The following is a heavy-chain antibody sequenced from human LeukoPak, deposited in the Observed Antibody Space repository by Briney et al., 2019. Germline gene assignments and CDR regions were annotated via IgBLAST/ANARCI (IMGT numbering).Heavy chain of an antibody. Sequence: GGSLRLSCAASGFTFSSYGMHWVRQAPGKGLEWVAVISYDGSNKYYADSVKGRFTISRDNSKNTLYLQMNSLKTEDTAVYYCRGELGDYWGQGTLVTVSS. V-gene: IGHV3-30*03. CDR3: RGELGDY. D-gene: IGHD3-16*01. J-gene: IGHJ4*02. CDR2: ISYDGSNK. CDR1: GFTFSSYG.